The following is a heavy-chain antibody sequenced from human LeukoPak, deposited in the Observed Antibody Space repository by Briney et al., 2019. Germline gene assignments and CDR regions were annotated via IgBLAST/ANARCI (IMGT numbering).Heavy chain of an antibody. J-gene: IGHJ1*01. CDR2: ISSSSSYI. Sequence: GGSLGLSCAASGFTFSSYSMNWVRQAPGKGLEWVSSISSSSSYIYYADSVKGRFTISRDNAKNSLYLQMNSLRAEDTAVYYCARGPAMIVVVNGPEYFQHWGQGTLVTVSS. V-gene: IGHV3-21*01. CDR3: ARGPAMIVVVNGPEYFQH. CDR1: GFTFSSYS. D-gene: IGHD3-22*01.